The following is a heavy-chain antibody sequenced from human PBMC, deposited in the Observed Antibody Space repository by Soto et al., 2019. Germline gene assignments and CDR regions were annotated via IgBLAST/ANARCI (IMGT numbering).Heavy chain of an antibody. CDR1: GFTFEDYA. Sequence: EVKLLESGGGLVQPGRSLRLSCTASGFTFEDYAMHWVLQVPGKGLEWVSSISWNSGNIGYADSVEDRFTISRDNAKNSLYLEMKSLRSEDTALYPCANGDMIRVPMDYWGQGTLVTVSS. V-gene: IGHV3-9*01. D-gene: IGHD3-10*01. CDR2: ISWNSGNI. J-gene: IGHJ4*02. CDR3: ANGDMIRVPMDY.